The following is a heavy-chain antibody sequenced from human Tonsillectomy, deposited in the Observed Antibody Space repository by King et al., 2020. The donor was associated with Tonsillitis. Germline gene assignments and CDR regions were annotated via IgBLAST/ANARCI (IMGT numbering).Heavy chain of an antibody. Sequence: VQLVESGGGVVQPGRSLRLSCAASGFTFSSYGMHWVRQAPGKGLEWVAGIWYDGSNKYNADPVKGRFTISRDNSKNTLYLQMNSLRAEDTAVYYCARGLPYYDILHGMDVGGQGTTVTVSS. V-gene: IGHV3-33*01. CDR2: IWYDGSNK. J-gene: IGHJ6*02. CDR1: GFTFSSYG. D-gene: IGHD3-9*01. CDR3: ARGLPYYDILHGMDV.